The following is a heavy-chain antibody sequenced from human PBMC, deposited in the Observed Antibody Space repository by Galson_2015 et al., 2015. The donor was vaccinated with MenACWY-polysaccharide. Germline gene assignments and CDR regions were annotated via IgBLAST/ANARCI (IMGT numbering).Heavy chain of an antibody. D-gene: IGHD2-2*01. Sequence: CAASGFSVSHFGMHWVRQAPGKGLEWVAVISYGGDSQYYGDSVRGRFTISTDTSNNTLYLQMTSLTTEDTAVYYCAKVMTYLYQYIDVWGQGTTVIVSS. V-gene: IGHV3-30*18. CDR2: ISYGGDSQ. J-gene: IGHJ6*03. CDR1: GFSVSHFG. CDR3: AKVMTYLYQYIDV.